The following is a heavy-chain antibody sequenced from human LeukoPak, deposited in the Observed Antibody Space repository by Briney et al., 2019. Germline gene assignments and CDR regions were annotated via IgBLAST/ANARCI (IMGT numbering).Heavy chain of an antibody. CDR2: ITTSGGST. V-gene: IGHV3-23*01. CDR1: GFTFSSYA. Sequence: GGSLRLSCAASGFTFSSYAMTWVRQAPGKGLEWVSSITTSGGSTSYADSVRGRFTVSRDNSKYTLYLQMNSLRAEDTALYYCVCYDNAAEYFHYWGQGTLDTVSS. D-gene: IGHD3-22*01. CDR3: VCYDNAAEYFHY. J-gene: IGHJ1*01.